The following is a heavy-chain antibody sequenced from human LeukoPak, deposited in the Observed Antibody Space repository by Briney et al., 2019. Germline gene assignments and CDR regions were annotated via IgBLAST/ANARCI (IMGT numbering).Heavy chain of an antibody. Sequence: GGSLRLSCAASGFTFSSYAMSWVRQAPGRGLEWVSAISGSGGSTYYADSVKGRFTISRDNSKNTLYLQMNSLRAEDTAVYYCAKDQYDFLSGYPSYYYYYYMDVWGKGTTVTVSS. CDR1: GFTFSSYA. V-gene: IGHV3-23*01. CDR3: AKDQYDFLSGYPSYYYYYYMDV. J-gene: IGHJ6*03. D-gene: IGHD3-3*01. CDR2: ISGSGGST.